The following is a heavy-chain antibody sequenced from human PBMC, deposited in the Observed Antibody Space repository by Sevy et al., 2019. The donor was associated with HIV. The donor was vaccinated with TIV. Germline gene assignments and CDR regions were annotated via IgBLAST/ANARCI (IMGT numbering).Heavy chain of an antibody. CDR3: ARSWLVGATTGWFDP. Sequence: GGSLRLSCAAFGFTFSSYGMHWVRQAPGKGLEWVAVIWYDGSNKYYADSVKGRFTISRDNSKNTLYLQMNSLRAEDTAVYYCARSWLVGATTGWFDPWGQGTLVTVSS. CDR1: GFTFSSYG. J-gene: IGHJ5*02. D-gene: IGHD1-26*01. CDR2: IWYDGSNK. V-gene: IGHV3-33*01.